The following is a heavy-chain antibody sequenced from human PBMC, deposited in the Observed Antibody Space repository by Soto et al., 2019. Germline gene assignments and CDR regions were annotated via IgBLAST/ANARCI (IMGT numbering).Heavy chain of an antibody. J-gene: IGHJ6*03. V-gene: IGHV3-66*01. CDR1: GFTVSSHY. CDR3: ATSLLTFTGYYMNFYMDV. Sequence: EVQLVESGGGLVQPGGSLRLSCAASGFTVSSHYMTWVRQAPGKGLEWVSVIHSGGSVYYAASVKGRFTISRDNSKNTLDVQMNSLRAEDTAVYYCATSLLTFTGYYMNFYMDVWGKGTTVTVSS. D-gene: IGHD3-9*01. CDR2: IHSGGSV.